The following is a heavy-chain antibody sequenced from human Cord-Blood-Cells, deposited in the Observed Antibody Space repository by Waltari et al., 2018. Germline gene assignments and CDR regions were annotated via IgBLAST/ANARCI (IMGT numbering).Heavy chain of an antibody. CDR2: INHSGST. CDR1: GGSFSGYS. Sequence: QVQLQQWGAGLLKPSETLSLTCAVYGGSFSGYSWSWIRQPPGKGLEWIGEINHSGSTNYNPTLKSRVTISVDTSKIPFSLKLSSVTAADTAVYYCARSSSIAARGWDYWGQGTLVTVSS. J-gene: IGHJ4*02. V-gene: IGHV4-34*01. D-gene: IGHD6-6*01. CDR3: ARSSSIAARGWDY.